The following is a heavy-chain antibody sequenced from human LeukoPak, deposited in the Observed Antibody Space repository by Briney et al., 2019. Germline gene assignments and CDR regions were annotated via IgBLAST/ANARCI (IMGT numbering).Heavy chain of an antibody. CDR1: GYSISSGYY. J-gene: IGHJ6*03. CDR2: IYHSGST. CDR3: ARALGTMVRGTNYYYYYYMDV. Sequence: PSGTLSLTCAVSGYSISSGYYWGWIRQPPGKGLEWIGSIYHSGSTYYNPSLKSRVTISVDTSKNQFSLKLSSVTAADTAVYYCARALGTMVRGTNYYYYYYMDVWGKGTTVTVSS. D-gene: IGHD3-10*01. V-gene: IGHV4-38-2*01.